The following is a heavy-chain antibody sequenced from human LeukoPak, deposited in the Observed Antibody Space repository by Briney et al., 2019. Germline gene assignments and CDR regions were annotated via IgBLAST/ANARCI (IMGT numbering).Heavy chain of an antibody. J-gene: IGHJ4*02. CDR1: GFTFSSYA. Sequence: GGSLRLSCAASGFTFSSYAMSWVRQAPGKGLEWVASIKQDGSEKYYVDSVKGRFTISRDNANNSLYLQMNSLRAEDTAVYYCARMSGIAVAAIWISYFDYWGQGTLVTVSS. CDR3: ARMSGIAVAAIWISYFDY. CDR2: IKQDGSEK. D-gene: IGHD6-19*01. V-gene: IGHV3-7*03.